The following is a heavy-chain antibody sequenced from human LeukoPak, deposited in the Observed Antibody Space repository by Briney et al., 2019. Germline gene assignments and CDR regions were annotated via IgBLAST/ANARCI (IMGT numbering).Heavy chain of an antibody. CDR3: AKTSAGIRGGYFDY. D-gene: IGHD3-10*01. J-gene: IGHJ4*02. CDR2: IYDSGGNT. CDR1: GFPFSSYA. V-gene: IGHV3-23*01. Sequence: PGGSLRLSCAASGFPFSSYAMRWVRQAPGKGLEWVSLIYDSGGNTYYADSVKGRFTISRDNSKNTLFLQMSSLRAEDTAVYYCAKTSAGIRGGYFDYWGQGTLVTVSS.